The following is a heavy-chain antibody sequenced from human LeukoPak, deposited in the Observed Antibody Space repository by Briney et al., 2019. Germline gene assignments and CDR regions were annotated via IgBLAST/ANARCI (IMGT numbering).Heavy chain of an antibody. CDR3: AREVAGIQLFDY. V-gene: IGHV4-39*07. D-gene: IGHD5-18*01. Sequence: SETLTLTCTVSGASISTSAYYWGWIRQSPGRGLEWIGSIYYSGTTYYNPSLKSRVAISVDTSKNQFSLKLSSVTAADTAVYYCAREVAGIQLFDYWGPGNPVNVSS. J-gene: IGHJ4*02. CDR1: GASISTSAYY. CDR2: IYYSGTT.